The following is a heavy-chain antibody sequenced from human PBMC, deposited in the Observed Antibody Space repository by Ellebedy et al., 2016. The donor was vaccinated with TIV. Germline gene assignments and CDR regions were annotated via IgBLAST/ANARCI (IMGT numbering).Heavy chain of an antibody. J-gene: IGHJ4*02. Sequence: GASLKISCKGSGYSFTTYWNGWVRQKPGKGLEWMGIIDPRDSDTRYSPSLQGQVTISADKSINTAYLQWRSLKASDTAMEYCVSTEFVPVAEGRGSFDYWGQGTLVTVSS. CDR2: IDPRDSDT. CDR3: VSTEFVPVAEGRGSFDY. D-gene: IGHD3-16*01. CDR1: GYSFTTYW. V-gene: IGHV5-51*01.